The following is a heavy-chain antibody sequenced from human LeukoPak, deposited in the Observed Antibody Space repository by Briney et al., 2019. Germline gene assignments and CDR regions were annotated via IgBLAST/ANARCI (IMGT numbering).Heavy chain of an antibody. CDR2: INPNSGGT. D-gene: IGHD5-18*01. J-gene: IGHJ4*02. Sequence: GASVKVSCKASGYTFTGYYMHWVRQAPGQGLEWMGWINPNSGGTNYAQKFQGRVTMTRGTSISTAYMELSRLRSDDTAVYYCARDDGYSYGRPLGYWGQGTLVTVSS. CDR1: GYTFTGYY. V-gene: IGHV1-2*02. CDR3: ARDDGYSYGRPLGY.